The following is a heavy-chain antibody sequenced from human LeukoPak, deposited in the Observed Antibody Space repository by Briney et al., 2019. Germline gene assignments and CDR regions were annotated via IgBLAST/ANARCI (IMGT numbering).Heavy chain of an antibody. CDR3: ARGGFFDWLPHGWFDP. V-gene: IGHV1-8*03. Sequence: GASVKVSCKASGYTFTSYDINWVRQATGQGLEWMGWMNPNSGNTGYAQKFQGRVTITRNTSISTAYMELSSLRSEDTAVYYCARGGFFDWLPHGWFDPWGQGTLVTVSS. D-gene: IGHD3-9*01. CDR2: MNPNSGNT. J-gene: IGHJ5*02. CDR1: GYTFTSYD.